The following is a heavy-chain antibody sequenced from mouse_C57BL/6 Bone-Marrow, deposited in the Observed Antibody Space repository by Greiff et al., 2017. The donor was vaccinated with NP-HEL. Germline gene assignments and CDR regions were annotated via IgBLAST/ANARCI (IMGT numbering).Heavy chain of an antibody. CDR1: GFTFSDYY. Sequence: DVKLVESEGGLVQPGSSMKLSCTASGFTFSDYYMAWVRQVPEKGLEWVANINYDGSSTYYLDSLKSRFIISRDNAKNILYLQMRSLKSEDTATYYCAREGGLRRRTYAMDYGGQGTSVTVSA. V-gene: IGHV5-16*01. D-gene: IGHD2-4*01. J-gene: IGHJ4*01. CDR3: AREGGLRRRTYAMDY. CDR2: INYDGSST.